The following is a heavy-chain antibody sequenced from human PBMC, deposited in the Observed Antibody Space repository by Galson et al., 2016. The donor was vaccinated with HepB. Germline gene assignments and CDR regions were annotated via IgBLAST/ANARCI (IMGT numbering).Heavy chain of an antibody. CDR2: INHSGST. D-gene: IGHD3-9*01. V-gene: IGHV4-34*01. CDR1: GGSSSAYY. Sequence: LSLTCAVYGGSSSAYYWSWIRQPPGKGLQWIGEINHSGSTYYNPSLMSRVTISVDTSKNQFSLTLRSVAAADTAVYYCASFFDYLLYPSDCWGQGTLVIVSS. CDR3: ASFFDYLLYPSDC. J-gene: IGHJ4*02.